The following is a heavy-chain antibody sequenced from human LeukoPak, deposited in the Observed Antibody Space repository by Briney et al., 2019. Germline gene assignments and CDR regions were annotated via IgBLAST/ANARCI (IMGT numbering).Heavy chain of an antibody. CDR2: IYHSGST. Sequence: SETLSLTCAVSGGSISSGGYSWSWIRQPPGKGLEWIGYIYHSGSTYYNPSLKSRVTISVDRSKNQFSLKLSSVTAADTAVYYCAREGQLVRTGAFDIWGQGTMVTVSS. V-gene: IGHV4-30-2*01. D-gene: IGHD6-13*01. J-gene: IGHJ3*02. CDR1: GGSISSGGYS. CDR3: AREGQLVRTGAFDI.